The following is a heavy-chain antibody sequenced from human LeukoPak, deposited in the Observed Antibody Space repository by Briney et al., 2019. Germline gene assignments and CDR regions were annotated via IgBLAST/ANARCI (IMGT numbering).Heavy chain of an antibody. Sequence: GGSLRLSCAASGFTLSSYAMSWVRQAPGKGLEWVSAISGSGGSTYYADSVKGRFTISRDNSKNTLYLQMNSLRAEDTAIYHCAKDTGSGWGVVISGPALDVWGQGTMVTVSS. D-gene: IGHD3-3*01. CDR2: ISGSGGST. V-gene: IGHV3-23*01. CDR3: AKDTGSGWGVVISGPALDV. J-gene: IGHJ3*01. CDR1: GFTLSSYA.